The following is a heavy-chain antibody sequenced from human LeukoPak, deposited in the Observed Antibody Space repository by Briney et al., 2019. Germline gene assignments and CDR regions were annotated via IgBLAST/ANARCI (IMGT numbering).Heavy chain of an antibody. CDR1: GFTFSSYA. D-gene: IGHD3-22*01. Sequence: GGSLRLSCAASGFTFSSYAMSWVRQAPGKGLEWVSAISGSGGSTYYADSVKGRFTISRDNSKNTLYLQMNSLRAEDTAVYYCARSYYYDSSGSPVDYWGQGTLVTVSS. V-gene: IGHV3-23*01. J-gene: IGHJ4*02. CDR3: ARSYYYDSSGSPVDY. CDR2: ISGSGGST.